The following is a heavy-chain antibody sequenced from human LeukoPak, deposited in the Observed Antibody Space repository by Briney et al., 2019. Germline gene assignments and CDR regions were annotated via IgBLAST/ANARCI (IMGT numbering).Heavy chain of an antibody. D-gene: IGHD3-22*01. CDR1: GGTFSSYA. J-gene: IGHJ4*02. V-gene: IGHV1-69*13. CDR2: IIPLFGTA. CDR3: AREWNYETSGYYYYY. Sequence: SVTVSCKASGGTFSSYAISWVRQAPGQGLEWMGGIIPLFGTANYAQKFQGRVTITADESTSTAYMELSSLKSEDTALYYCAREWNYETSGYYYYYWGQGTLVTVSS.